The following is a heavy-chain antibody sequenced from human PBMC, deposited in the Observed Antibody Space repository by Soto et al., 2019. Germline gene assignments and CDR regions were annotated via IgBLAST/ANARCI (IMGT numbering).Heavy chain of an antibody. Sequence: SVKVSCKASGGTFSTYSISWVRQAPGQGLEWMGGIIPIFGTTNYAQKLQGRVTITADESTNTAYLELSSLISEDTAVYYCARAPPYCPGGRCYSGHHYYYYVMDVWG. D-gene: IGHD2-15*01. J-gene: IGHJ6*02. V-gene: IGHV1-69*13. CDR3: ARAPPYCPGGRCYSGHHYYYYVMDV. CDR2: IIPIFGTT. CDR1: GGTFSTYS.